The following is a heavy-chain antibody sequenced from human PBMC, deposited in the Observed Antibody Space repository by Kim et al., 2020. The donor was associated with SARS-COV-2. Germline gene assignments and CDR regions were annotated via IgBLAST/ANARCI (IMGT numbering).Heavy chain of an antibody. CDR3: ARDAPYYDILTGPDGFDY. D-gene: IGHD3-9*01. Sequence: QGRVTMTRDTSTSTVYMELSSLRSEDTAVYYCARDAPYYDILTGPDGFDYWGQGTLVTVSS. J-gene: IGHJ4*02. V-gene: IGHV1-46*01.